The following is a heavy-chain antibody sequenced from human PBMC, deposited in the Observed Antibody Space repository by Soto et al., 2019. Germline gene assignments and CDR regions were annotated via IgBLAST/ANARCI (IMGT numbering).Heavy chain of an antibody. CDR3: ARSGYSYGFAFDI. V-gene: IGHV4-59*01. CDR1: GGSISSYY. CDR2: IYYSGST. J-gene: IGHJ3*02. Sequence: QVQLQESGPGLVKPSETLSLTCTVSGGSISSYYWSWIRQPPGKGLEWIGYIYYSGSTNYNPSLKSRVTISVDPSKNQFSLKLSSVTAADTAVYYCARSGYSYGFAFDIWGQGTMVTVSS. D-gene: IGHD5-18*01.